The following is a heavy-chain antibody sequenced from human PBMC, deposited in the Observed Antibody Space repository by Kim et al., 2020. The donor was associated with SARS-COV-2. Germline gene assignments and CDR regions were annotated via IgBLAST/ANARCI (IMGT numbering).Heavy chain of an antibody. V-gene: IGHV4-59*01. CDR3: ARFPYSYGSFRFDP. CDR1: GGSISSYY. J-gene: IGHJ5*02. D-gene: IGHD5-18*01. CDR2: IYYSGST. Sequence: SETLSLTCTVSGGSISSYYWSWIRQPPGKGLEWIGYIYYSGSTNYNPSLKSRITISVDTSKNQFSLKLSSVTAADTAVYYCARFPYSYGSFRFDPWGQGNLVIV.